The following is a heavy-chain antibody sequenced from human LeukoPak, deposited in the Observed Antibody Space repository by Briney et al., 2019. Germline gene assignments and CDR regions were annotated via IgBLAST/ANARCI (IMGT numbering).Heavy chain of an antibody. CDR3: ARTAKYYYGSETYYFFDY. V-gene: IGHV4-38-2*02. CDR1: GYSISSGYY. J-gene: IGHJ4*02. Sequence: SETLSLTCTVSGYSISSGYYWGWIRQPPGKGLEWIGSIYHSGSTYYNPSLKSRVTISLDTSQNQFSLKLTSVTPADTAVYYCARTAKYYYGSETYYFFDYWGQGTL. CDR2: IYHSGST. D-gene: IGHD3-10*01.